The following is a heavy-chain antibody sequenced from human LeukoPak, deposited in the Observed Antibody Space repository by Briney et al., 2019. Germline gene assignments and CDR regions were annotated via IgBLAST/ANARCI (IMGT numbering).Heavy chain of an antibody. Sequence: ASVTVSCKASGYTFTSYDINWVRQATGQGLEWMGWMNPNSGNTGYAQKFQGRVTMTRNTSISTAYMELSSLRSEDTAVYYCARAPYYSNYGFDYWGQGTLVTVSS. D-gene: IGHD4-11*01. V-gene: IGHV1-8*01. CDR3: ARAPYYSNYGFDY. J-gene: IGHJ4*02. CDR2: MNPNSGNT. CDR1: GYTFTSYD.